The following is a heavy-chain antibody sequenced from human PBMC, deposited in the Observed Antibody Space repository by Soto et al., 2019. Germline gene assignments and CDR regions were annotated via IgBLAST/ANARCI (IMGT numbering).Heavy chain of an antibody. V-gene: IGHV3-30*18. CDR3: AKFPRGNYEPS. D-gene: IGHD3-3*01. CDR2: LSYDGSEK. Sequence: GGSLRLSCVVSGFTFKNYGMHWVRQAPGKGLEWVSVLSYDGSEKDYAASVRGRFTISRDNSKNTLYLQMNSLRTEDTAIYYCAKFPRGNYEPSWGQGTLVTVST. J-gene: IGHJ5*02. CDR1: GFTFKNYG.